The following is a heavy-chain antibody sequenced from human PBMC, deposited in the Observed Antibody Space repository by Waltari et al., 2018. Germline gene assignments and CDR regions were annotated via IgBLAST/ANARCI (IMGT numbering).Heavy chain of an antibody. CDR3: ASRVTTRHYYYYYGMDV. D-gene: IGHD4-17*01. J-gene: IGHJ6*02. CDR2: INHSGST. V-gene: IGHV4-34*01. CDR1: GGSFSGYY. Sequence: QVQLQQWGAGLLKPSETLSLTCAVYGGSFSGYYWSWIRKPPGKGLEWIGEINHSGSTNYNPSLKSRVTISVDTSKNQFSLKLSSVTAADTAVYYCASRVTTRHYYYYYGMDVWGQGTTVTVSS.